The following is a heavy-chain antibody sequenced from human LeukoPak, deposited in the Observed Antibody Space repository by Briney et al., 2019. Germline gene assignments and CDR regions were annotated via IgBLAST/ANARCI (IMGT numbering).Heavy chain of an antibody. D-gene: IGHD6-19*01. CDR3: AKDLGTSGWYINS. CDR1: RFTFSTYA. V-gene: IGHV3-23*01. Sequence: GGSLRLSCAASRFTFSTYAMIWVRQAPGKGLEWVSAITSGGTSTYYADSVRGRFTISRDNSKNTLYPQMNSLRAEDTAVYHCAKDLGTSGWYINSWGQGTLVTVSS. J-gene: IGHJ4*02. CDR2: ITSGGTST.